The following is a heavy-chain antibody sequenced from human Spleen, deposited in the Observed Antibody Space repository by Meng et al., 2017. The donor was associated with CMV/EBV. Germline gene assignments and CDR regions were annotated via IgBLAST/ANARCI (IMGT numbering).Heavy chain of an antibody. CDR3: ARALYCSTTSCYRGSYYDLLTSRSLYNFYGMDV. Sequence: GGSLRLSCAASGFTFSSYEMNWVRQAPGKGLEWVSRITSSGSATDYADSVKGRFTISRDNAKHSLYLQMNSLRVEDTALYYCARALYCSTTSCYRGSYYDLLTSRSLYNFYGMDVWGQGATVTVSS. V-gene: IGHV3-48*03. J-gene: IGHJ6*02. CDR2: ITSSGSAT. CDR1: GFTFSSYE. D-gene: IGHD2-2*01.